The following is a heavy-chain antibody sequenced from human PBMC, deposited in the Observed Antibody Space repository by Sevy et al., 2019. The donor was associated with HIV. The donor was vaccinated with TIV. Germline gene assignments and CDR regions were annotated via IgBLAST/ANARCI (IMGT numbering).Heavy chain of an antibody. Sequence: GGSLRLSCTASGFTFGDYYMSWVRQAPGKGLEWVAFLKSDVYGGTVDHAASVRGRFVISRDDSKTIAYLQMNDLKTEDTGVYYCTRWKAAQSIFDYWGQGALVTVS. CDR1: GFTFGDYY. D-gene: IGHD6-13*01. CDR2: LKSDVYGGTV. V-gene: IGHV3-49*04. J-gene: IGHJ4*02. CDR3: TRWKAAQSIFDY.